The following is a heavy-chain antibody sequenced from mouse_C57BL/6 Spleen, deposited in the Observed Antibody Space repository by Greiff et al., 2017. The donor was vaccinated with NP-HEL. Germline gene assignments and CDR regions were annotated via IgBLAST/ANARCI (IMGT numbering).Heavy chain of an antibody. Sequence: QVQLQQPGAELVKPGASVKLSCKASGYTFTSYWMQWVKQRPGQGLEWIGEIDPSDSYTNYNHKFKGKATLTVDTSSSTAYMQLSSLTSEDSAVYYCARGGNAMDYWGQGTSVTVSS. CDR2: IDPSDSYT. J-gene: IGHJ4*01. CDR3: ARGGNAMDY. CDR1: GYTFTSYW. V-gene: IGHV1-50*01.